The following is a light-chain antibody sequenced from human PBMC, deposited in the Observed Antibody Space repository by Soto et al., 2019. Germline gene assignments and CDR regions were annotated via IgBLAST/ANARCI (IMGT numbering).Light chain of an antibody. CDR3: QNYNSAPWT. J-gene: IGKJ1*01. CDR2: AAS. CDR1: QGITDY. Sequence: DIQVTQSPSSLSASVGDRVTITCRASQGITDYLAWYQQKPGQVPNLLIYAASTLQSGVPSRFSGSGSGTDFTLTITGLQPEDVATYYCQNYNSAPWTFGQGTKVEIK. V-gene: IGKV1-27*01.